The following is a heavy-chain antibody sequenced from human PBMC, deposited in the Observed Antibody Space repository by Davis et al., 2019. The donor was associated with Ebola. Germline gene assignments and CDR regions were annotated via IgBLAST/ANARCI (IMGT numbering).Heavy chain of an antibody. J-gene: IGHJ4*02. CDR1: GYTFIVYG. CDR2: TSTYNDNT. V-gene: IGHV1-18*01. Sequence: ASVKVSCKASGYTFIVYGISWVRQAPGQGLEWMGWTSTYNDNTNYAQKFQGRVTMTTDTSTSTAYMELRSLRSDDTAVYYCARDGYRSSSEYWGQGTLVTVSS. D-gene: IGHD6-6*01. CDR3: ARDGYRSSSEY.